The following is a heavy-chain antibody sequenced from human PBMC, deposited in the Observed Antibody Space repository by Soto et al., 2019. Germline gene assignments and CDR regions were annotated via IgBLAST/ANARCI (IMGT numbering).Heavy chain of an antibody. CDR1: GGSISSYY. V-gene: IGHV4-59*01. J-gene: IGHJ4*02. D-gene: IGHD1-26*01. Sequence: SETLSLTCTVSGGSISSYYWSWIRQPPGKGLEWIGYIYYSGSTNYNPSLKSRVTISVDTSKNQFSLKLSSVTAADTAVYYCARDRGAHNFDYWGQGTLVTVSS. CDR3: ARDRGAHNFDY. CDR2: IYYSGST.